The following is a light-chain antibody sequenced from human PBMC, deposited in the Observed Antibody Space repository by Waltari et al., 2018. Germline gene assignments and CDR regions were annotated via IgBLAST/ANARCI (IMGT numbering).Light chain of an antibody. J-gene: IGLJ2*01. Sequence: QSALTQPASVSGSPGQSITIPCTGTSSHVGAYNYVSWYQQHPGKAPNLMIFDVSLRPSGVSNRFSGSKSGNTASLTISGLQAEDEADYYCSSYISSSTLELFGGGTSLTVL. V-gene: IGLV2-14*03. CDR1: SSHVGAYNY. CDR2: DVS. CDR3: SSYISSSTLEL.